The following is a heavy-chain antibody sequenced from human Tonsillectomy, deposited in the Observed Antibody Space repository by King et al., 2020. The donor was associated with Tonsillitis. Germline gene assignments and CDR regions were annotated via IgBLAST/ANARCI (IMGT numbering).Heavy chain of an antibody. J-gene: IGHJ4*02. D-gene: IGHD3-3*01. CDR3: GRDLPSGYSVDY. CDR1: GFTLSRYS. V-gene: IGHV3-48*01. CDR2: INDISSAI. Sequence: VQLVESGGGLVQPGGSLRLSCAASGFTLSRYSMNWVRQAPGKGLEWVSYINDISSAIYYADSVKVRSTISRDNAKNSLHLQMNSLRVEDTAIYYCGRDLPSGYSVDYWGQGTLVTVSS.